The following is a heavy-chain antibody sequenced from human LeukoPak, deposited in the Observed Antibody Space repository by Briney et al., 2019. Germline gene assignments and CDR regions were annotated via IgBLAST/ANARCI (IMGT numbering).Heavy chain of an antibody. CDR1: GFTFSNYC. Sequence: GGSLRLSCAASGFTFSNYCMGWVRQAPGKGLEWVANIKQGGSENTSSDSVRGPFTISRDNAKNSLYLQTNSLRAEDTAAYYCARDRGTSSGSPIYCLDSSGQGTLVTVSS. D-gene: IGHD6-6*01. J-gene: IGHJ4*02. CDR3: ARDRGTSSGSPIYCLDS. V-gene: IGHV3-7*01. CDR2: IKQGGSEN.